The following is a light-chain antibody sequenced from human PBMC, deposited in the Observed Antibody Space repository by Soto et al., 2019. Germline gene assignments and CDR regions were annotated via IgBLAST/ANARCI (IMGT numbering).Light chain of an antibody. Sequence: DIEMTQSASTLSASVGDRVTITCLASQNINTWLAWYQQKPGKAPKLLILKASSLESGVPSRFSGSGSGTEFTLTISSLQPDDLATYYCQQYNNYFWAFGQGTKVDI. J-gene: IGKJ1*01. V-gene: IGKV1-5*03. CDR2: KAS. CDR3: QQYNNYFWA. CDR1: QNINTW.